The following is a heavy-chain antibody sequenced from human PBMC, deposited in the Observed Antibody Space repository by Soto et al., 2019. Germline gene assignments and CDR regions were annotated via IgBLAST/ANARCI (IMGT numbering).Heavy chain of an antibody. CDR1: GYTFTSNG. D-gene: IGHD4-17*01. CDR2: ISAYNGNT. J-gene: IGHJ5*02. Sequence: ASVKVSCKASGYTFTSNGISWVRQATGQGLEWMGWISAYNGNTNYAQKLQGRVTMTTDTSTSTAYMELRSLRSDDTAVYYCARDPFYDYGDYEVLRSNWFDPWGQGTLVTVS. CDR3: ARDPFYDYGDYEVLRSNWFDP. V-gene: IGHV1-18*01.